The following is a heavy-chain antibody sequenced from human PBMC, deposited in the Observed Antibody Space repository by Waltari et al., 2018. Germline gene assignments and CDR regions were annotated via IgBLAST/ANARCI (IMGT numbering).Heavy chain of an antibody. CDR2: MNPNSGGT. CDR1: GYTFTSYD. Sequence: QVQLVQSGAEVKKPGASVKVSCKASGYTFTSYDINWVRQATGQGLEWMGWMNPNSGGTNYAQKFQGRVTMTRDTSISTAYMELSRLRSDDTAVYYCARDTDVLLFDYWGQGTLVTVSS. J-gene: IGHJ4*02. V-gene: IGHV1-2*02. CDR3: ARDTDVLLFDY. D-gene: IGHD2-15*01.